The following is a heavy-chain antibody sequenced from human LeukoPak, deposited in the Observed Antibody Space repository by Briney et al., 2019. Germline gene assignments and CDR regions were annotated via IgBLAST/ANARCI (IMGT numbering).Heavy chain of an antibody. D-gene: IGHD5-18*01. CDR1: GFTFSSYG. Sequence: PGGSLRLSCAASGFTFSSYGMHWVRQAPGKGLEWVAFIRYDGSNKYYADSVKGRFTISRDNSKNTLYLQMNSLSAEDTAVYYCAKRDTAMVTGSLFDYWGQGTLVTVSS. CDR2: IRYDGSNK. CDR3: AKRDTAMVTGSLFDY. V-gene: IGHV3-30*02. J-gene: IGHJ4*02.